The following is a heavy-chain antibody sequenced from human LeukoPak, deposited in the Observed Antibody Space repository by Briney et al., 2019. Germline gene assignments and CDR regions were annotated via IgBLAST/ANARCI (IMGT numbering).Heavy chain of an antibody. D-gene: IGHD6-13*01. CDR3: ARDRIAAAGFDP. V-gene: IGHV1-2*02. Sequence: ASVKVSCKASGYTFTGYYIHWVRQAPGQGLEWMGWINPNIGGTNYAQKFQGRVAMTRDTSINTAYMELNRLGSDDTAVYYCARDRIAAAGFDPWGQGTLVTVSS. CDR1: GYTFTGYY. CDR2: INPNIGGT. J-gene: IGHJ5*02.